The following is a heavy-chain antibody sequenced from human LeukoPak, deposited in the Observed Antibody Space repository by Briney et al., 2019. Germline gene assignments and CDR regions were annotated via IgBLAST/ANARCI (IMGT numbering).Heavy chain of an antibody. J-gene: IGHJ4*02. V-gene: IGHV4-59*01. CDR2: IYYSGST. CDR3: ARDLRVRGVNNVGYFDY. Sequence: SETLSLTCPVSGGSISSYYWSWIRQPPGKGLEWIGYIYYSGSTNYNPSLKSRVTISVDTSKNQFSLKLSSVTAADTAVYYCARDLRVRGVNNVGYFDYWGQGSLVTVSS. D-gene: IGHD3-10*01. CDR1: GGSISSYY.